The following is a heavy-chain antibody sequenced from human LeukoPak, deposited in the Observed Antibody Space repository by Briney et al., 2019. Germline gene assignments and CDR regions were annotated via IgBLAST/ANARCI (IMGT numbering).Heavy chain of an antibody. CDR3: AKGLDSWYYYYFDY. V-gene: IGHV3-23*01. D-gene: IGHD6-13*01. CDR1: GFTFSSYA. Sequence: GGSLRLSCAASGFTFSSYAMSWVRQAPGKGLEWVSAISGGGGSTYYADSVKGRFTISRDNSKNTLYLQMNSLRAEDTAVYYCAKGLDSWYYYYFDYWGQGTLVTVSS. J-gene: IGHJ4*02. CDR2: ISGGGGST.